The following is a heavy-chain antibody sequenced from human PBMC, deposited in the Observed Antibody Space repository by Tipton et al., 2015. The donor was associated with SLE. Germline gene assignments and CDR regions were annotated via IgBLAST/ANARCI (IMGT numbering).Heavy chain of an antibody. CDR3: ARAAGYCSSTSCSRVGAFDI. J-gene: IGHJ3*02. Sequence: QSGAEVKKPGASVKVSRKASGYTFTSYDINWVRQATGQGLEWMGWMNPNSGNTGYAQKFQGRVTMTRNTSISTAYMELSSLRSEDTAVYYCARAAGYCSSTSCSRVGAFDIWGQGTMVTVSS. CDR2: MNPNSGNT. V-gene: IGHV1-8*01. D-gene: IGHD2-2*01. CDR1: GYTFTSYD.